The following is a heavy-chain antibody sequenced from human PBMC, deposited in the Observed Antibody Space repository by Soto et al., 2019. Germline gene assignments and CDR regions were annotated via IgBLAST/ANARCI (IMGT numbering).Heavy chain of an antibody. CDR1: GFTFSSYW. CDR3: ARDYGDYVSANWYFDL. V-gene: IGHV3-74*01. Sequence: EVQLVESGGGLVQPGGSLRLSCAASGFTFSSYWMHWVRQAPGKGLVWVLRINSDGSSTSYADSVKGRFTISRDNAKKTLYLQMNSLRAEDTAVYYCARDYGDYVSANWYFDLWGRGTLVTVSS. D-gene: IGHD4-17*01. CDR2: INSDGSST. J-gene: IGHJ2*01.